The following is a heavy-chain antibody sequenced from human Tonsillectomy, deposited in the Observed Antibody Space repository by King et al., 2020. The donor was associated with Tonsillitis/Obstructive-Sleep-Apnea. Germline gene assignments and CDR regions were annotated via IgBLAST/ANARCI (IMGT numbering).Heavy chain of an antibody. V-gene: IGHV3-53*01. J-gene: IGHJ6*03. D-gene: IGHD3-10*01. CDR3: ARDQDYGSGSYFHYYYYMDV. Sequence: VQLVESGGGLIQPGGSLRLSCAASGFTVSSNYMGWVRQAPGKGLEWGSVIYSGGSTYYADSVKGRFTISRDNSKNTLYLQMNSLRAEDTAVYYCARDQDYGSGSYFHYYYYMDVWGKGTTVTVSS. CDR1: GFTVSSNY. CDR2: IYSGGST.